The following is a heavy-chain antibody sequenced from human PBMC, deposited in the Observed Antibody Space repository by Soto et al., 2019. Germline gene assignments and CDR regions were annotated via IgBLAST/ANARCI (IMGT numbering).Heavy chain of an antibody. Sequence: PGGSLRLSCAASGFSVSTNYMTWVRQAPGKGLEWVSSIYSGGTTYYADSVKGRFTVSRDNSKKKLYLQMNSLRNEDTAIYYCARGHGSSYGFGYWRQGTLLTVS. CDR3: ARGHGSSYGFGY. CDR1: GFSVSTNY. CDR2: IYSGGTT. D-gene: IGHD5-18*01. V-gene: IGHV3-53*01. J-gene: IGHJ4*02.